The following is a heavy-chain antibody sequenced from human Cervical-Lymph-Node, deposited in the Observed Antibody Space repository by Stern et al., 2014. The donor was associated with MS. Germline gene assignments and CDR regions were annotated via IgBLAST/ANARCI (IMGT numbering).Heavy chain of an antibody. J-gene: IGHJ4*02. D-gene: IGHD5-18*01. CDR2: ISSSSSSI. V-gene: IGHV3-48*02. CDR3: ASRGNIYGWVY. CDR1: GFAFSAST. Sequence: VQLVESGGGLVQPGGSLRLSCAASGFAFSASTMNWVRQAPGRGLEWVSYISSSSSSIYYADSVKGRFTISRDNAKNSLYLQMNSLRDEDTAVYCASRGNIYGWVYWGQGTLVTVSS.